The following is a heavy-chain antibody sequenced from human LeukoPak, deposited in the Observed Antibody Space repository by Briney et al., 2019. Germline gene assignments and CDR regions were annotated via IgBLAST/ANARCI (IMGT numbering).Heavy chain of an antibody. D-gene: IGHD5-18*01. J-gene: IGHJ4*02. CDR1: GGSISSSSYY. CDR3: ARQIGYSFGYPDY. V-gene: IGHV4-39*01. CDR2: IHYSGST. Sequence: SETLSLTCTVSGGSISSSSYYWGWIRQPPGKGLEWIGSIHYSGSTYYNPSLKSRVTISVDTSKNQFSLKLSSVTAADTAVHYCARQIGYSFGYPDYWGQGTLVTVSS.